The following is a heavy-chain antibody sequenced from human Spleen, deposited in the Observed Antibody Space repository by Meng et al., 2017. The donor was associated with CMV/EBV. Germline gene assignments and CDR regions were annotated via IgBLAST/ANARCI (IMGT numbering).Heavy chain of an antibody. J-gene: IGHJ4*02. D-gene: IGHD3-22*01. CDR1: GFTFSSYA. CDR3: AKGANFYDSSGPFDY. CDR2: IQYDGSHK. V-gene: IGHV3-30*02. Sequence: GESLKISCAASGFTFSSYAMHWVRQAPGKGLEWVAFIQYDGSHKYYADSVKGRFTISRDNSKNTLYLQMNSLRPEDSAVHYCAKGANFYDSSGPFDYWGQGTVVTVSS.